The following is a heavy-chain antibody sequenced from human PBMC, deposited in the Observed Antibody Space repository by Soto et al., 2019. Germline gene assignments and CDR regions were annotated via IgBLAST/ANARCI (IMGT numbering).Heavy chain of an antibody. CDR2: INVYNGNT. CDR3: ARISSASAGRVTDY. V-gene: IGHV1-18*04. J-gene: IGHJ4*02. Sequence: GASVKVSCKASGYTFTSNSIGWVRQAPGQGLEWMGWINVYNGNTKYAQQLQGRVTLTTDTSTSTAYMDLRSLRSDDTAVYYCARISSASAGRVTDYWGQRTFVSLSS. D-gene: IGHD2-2*01. CDR1: GYTFTSNS.